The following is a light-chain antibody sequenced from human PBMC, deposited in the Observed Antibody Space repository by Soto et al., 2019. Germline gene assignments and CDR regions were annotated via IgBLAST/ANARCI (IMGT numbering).Light chain of an antibody. CDR2: EAS. CDR1: SSDVGSYNL. J-gene: IGLJ2*01. V-gene: IGLV2-23*01. CDR3: CSFGGSTVV. Sequence: HSVLTQPASVSGSPGQSITISCTGTSSDVGSYNLVSWYQQHPGKAPKLMIFEASKRPSGVSSRFSGSKSGNTASLTISGLQAEDEADYYCCSFGGSTVVFGGGTKVTVL.